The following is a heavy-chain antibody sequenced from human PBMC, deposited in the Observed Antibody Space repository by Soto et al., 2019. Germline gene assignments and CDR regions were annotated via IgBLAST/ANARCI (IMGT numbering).Heavy chain of an antibody. D-gene: IGHD3-16*02. J-gene: IGHJ4*02. CDR2: IIPIFGTA. V-gene: IGHV1-69*06. Sequence: SVKVSCKASGGTFSSYAISWVRQAPGQGLEWMGVIIPIFGTANYAQKFQGRVTITADKSTSTAYMELSSLRSEDTAVYYCARGDSYYDYVWGSYRQLAYYFDYWGQGTLVTVSS. CDR3: ARGDSYYDYVWGSYRQLAYYFDY. CDR1: GGTFSSYA.